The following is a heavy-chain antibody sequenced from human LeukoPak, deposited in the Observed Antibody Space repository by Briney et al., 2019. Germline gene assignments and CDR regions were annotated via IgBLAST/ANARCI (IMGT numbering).Heavy chain of an antibody. CDR2: IYYSGST. J-gene: IGHJ4*02. Sequence: SETLSLTCTVSGGSISSYYWSWIRQPPGKGLEWIGYIYYSGSTNYNPSLKSRVTISVDTSKNQFSLKLSSVTAADTAVYYCARDIKDFWSGYWDYWGQGTLVTVSS. D-gene: IGHD3-3*01. V-gene: IGHV4-59*12. CDR1: GGSISSYY. CDR3: ARDIKDFWSGYWDY.